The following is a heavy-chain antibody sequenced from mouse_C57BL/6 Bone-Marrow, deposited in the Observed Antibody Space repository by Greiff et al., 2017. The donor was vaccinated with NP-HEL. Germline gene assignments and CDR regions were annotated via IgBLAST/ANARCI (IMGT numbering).Heavy chain of an antibody. CDR2: IRNKANGYTT. CDR3: ARYSNSLAY. D-gene: IGHD2-1*01. CDR1: GFTFTDYY. V-gene: IGHV7-3*01. Sequence: EVQLVESGGGLVQPGGSLSLSCAASGFTFTDYYMSWVRQPPGKALEWLGFIRNKANGYTTEYSASVKGRFTISRDTSQSILYLQMNALRAEDSATYYCARYSNSLAYWGQGTLVTVSA. J-gene: IGHJ3*01.